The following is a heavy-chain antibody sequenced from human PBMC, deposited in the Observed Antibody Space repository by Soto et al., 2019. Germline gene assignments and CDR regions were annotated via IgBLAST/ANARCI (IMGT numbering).Heavy chain of an antibody. D-gene: IGHD2-15*01. J-gene: IGHJ3*02. CDR2: MNPNSGNT. CDR3: AREFSCSGGSCYSGAFDI. CDR1: GYTFTSYD. Sequence: ASVKVSCKASGYTFTSYDINWVRQATGQGLEWMGWMNPNSGNTGYAQKFQGRVTRTRNTSISTAYMELSSLRSEDTAVYYCAREFSCSGGSCYSGAFDIWGQGTMVTVSS. V-gene: IGHV1-8*01.